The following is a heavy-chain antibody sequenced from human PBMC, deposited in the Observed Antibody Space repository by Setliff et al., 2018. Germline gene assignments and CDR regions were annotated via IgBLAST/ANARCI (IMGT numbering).Heavy chain of an antibody. D-gene: IGHD1-1*01. V-gene: IGHV1-18*04. CDR1: GHTLTGYY. J-gene: IGHJ6*02. Sequence: ASVKVSCKASGHTLTGYYMHWVRQAPGQGLEWMGWISAYTGNTYSAQKFQGRLTMTTDTSTSTVYMELNSLISEDTAVYLCARDSVTLGQLERRGGFRYYDMDVWGQGTTVTVS. CDR2: ISAYTGNT. CDR3: ARDSVTLGQLERRGGFRYYDMDV.